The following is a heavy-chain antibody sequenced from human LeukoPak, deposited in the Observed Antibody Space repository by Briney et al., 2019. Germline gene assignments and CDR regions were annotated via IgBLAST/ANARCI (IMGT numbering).Heavy chain of an antibody. CDR2: IYYSGST. CDR3: ARKALWSGYYQPYYYYYYMDV. J-gene: IGHJ6*03. V-gene: IGHV4-59*01. CDR1: GGSISSYY. D-gene: IGHD3-3*01. Sequence: SETLSLTCTVSGGSISSYYWSWIRQPPGKGLEWIGYIYYSGSTNYNPSLKSRVTISVDTSKNQFSLKLSTVTAADTAVYYCARKALWSGYYQPYYYYYYMDVWGKGTTVTVSS.